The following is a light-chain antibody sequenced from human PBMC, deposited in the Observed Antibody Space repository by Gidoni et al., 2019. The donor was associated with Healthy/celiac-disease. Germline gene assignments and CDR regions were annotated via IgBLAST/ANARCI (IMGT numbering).Light chain of an antibody. CDR1: QSVSSN. CDR2: GAY. Sequence: EIVMTQSPATLSVSPGERATLSCRASQSVSSNLAWYQQTPGHAPRLLIYGAYTRATGIPARFRGSGSGTDFTLTISRLQSEDFAVYYCQQYNNWPPTFGGGTKVEIK. CDR3: QQYNNWPPT. V-gene: IGKV3-15*01. J-gene: IGKJ4*01.